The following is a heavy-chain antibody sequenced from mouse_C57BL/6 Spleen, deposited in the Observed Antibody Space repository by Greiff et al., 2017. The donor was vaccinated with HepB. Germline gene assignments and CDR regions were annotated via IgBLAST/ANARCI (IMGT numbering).Heavy chain of an antibody. J-gene: IGHJ4*01. CDR3: ARDRGRDADAMDY. Sequence: EVQLQQSGPGLVKPSQSLSLTCSVAGYSITSGYDWNWIRQFPGNKREWRGYISYDGSNNYKPSRKNRISITRDTSKNQFFLKLNSVTTEDTSTYYCARDRGRDADAMDYWGQGTSVTVSS. V-gene: IGHV3-6*01. CDR1: GYSITSGYD. D-gene: IGHD3-3*01. CDR2: ISYDGSN.